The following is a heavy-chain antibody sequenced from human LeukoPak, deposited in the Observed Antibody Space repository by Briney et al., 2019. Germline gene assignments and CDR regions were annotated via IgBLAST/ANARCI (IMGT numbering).Heavy chain of an antibody. CDR3: ARALTYFYGSVTYDWFDP. V-gene: IGHV3-74*01. Sequence: GGSLRLSCVASGFSFSSYWKHWVRPTPGKGLGWVSRTMSVGSTIYADSVKGRFTISRDNAKSTLYLQMNSLRAEDTAIYYCARALTYFYGSVTYDWFDPWGQGTLVTVSS. J-gene: IGHJ5*02. D-gene: IGHD3-10*01. CDR2: TMSVGST. CDR1: GFSFSSYW.